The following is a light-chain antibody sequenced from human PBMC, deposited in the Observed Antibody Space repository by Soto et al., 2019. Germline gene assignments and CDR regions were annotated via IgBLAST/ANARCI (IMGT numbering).Light chain of an antibody. CDR1: QGITSW. J-gene: IGKJ4*01. CDR2: AAS. CDR3: QQTSSFPLP. V-gene: IGKV1-12*01. Sequence: DIQMTQSPSSVSASVGDSLTITCRASQGITSWVAWYQHKPGRATKLLIYAASRLQSGVPSRFSGSGSGTDFTRTISSLQPEDFGTYYCQQTSSFPLPLGGGTKVEIK.